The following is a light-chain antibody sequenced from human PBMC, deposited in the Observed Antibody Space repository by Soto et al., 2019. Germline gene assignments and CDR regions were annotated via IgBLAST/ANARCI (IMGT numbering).Light chain of an antibody. CDR3: HQYANSPQT. Sequence: EIVLTQSPGTLSLSPGERVTLSCRASQSVGNNYLGWYQQKPGQAPRLLIFNASRRTTGISDRFSGSGSGTEFNLTINRLEPEDLEVYYCHQYANSPQTFGQGTRLEIK. CDR2: NAS. V-gene: IGKV3-20*01. CDR1: QSVGNNY. J-gene: IGKJ5*01.